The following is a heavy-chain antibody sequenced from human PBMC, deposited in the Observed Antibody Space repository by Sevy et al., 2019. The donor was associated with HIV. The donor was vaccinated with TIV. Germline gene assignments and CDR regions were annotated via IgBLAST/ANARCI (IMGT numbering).Heavy chain of an antibody. CDR3: TRDVRTDDAFGL. D-gene: IGHD2-2*01. J-gene: IGHJ3*01. Sequence: GGSLRLSCAASGFTFSDYNMNWVRQAPGKGLEWVSYISGLSNYIYYADSVKGRFSISRDNAKNSLFLQMNSLRAEDTALYYWTRDVRTDDAFGLWGQGTMVTASS. CDR2: ISGLSNYI. V-gene: IGHV3-21*01. CDR1: GFTFSDYN.